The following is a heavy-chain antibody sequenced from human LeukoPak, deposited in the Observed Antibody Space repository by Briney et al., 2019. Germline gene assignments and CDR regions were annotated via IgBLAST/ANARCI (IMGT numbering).Heavy chain of an antibody. D-gene: IGHD3-22*01. J-gene: IGHJ4*02. CDR2: INPNSGGT. CDR1: GYTFTGYY. V-gene: IGHV1-2*02. CDR3: ARYYYDSSGYPKYYFDY. Sequence: GASVKVSCKASGYTFTGYYMHWVRQAPGQGLEWMGWINPNSGGTNYAQKFQGRVTMTRDTSISTVYMELSRLRSDDTAVYYCARYYYDSSGYPKYYFDYWGQGTLVTVSS.